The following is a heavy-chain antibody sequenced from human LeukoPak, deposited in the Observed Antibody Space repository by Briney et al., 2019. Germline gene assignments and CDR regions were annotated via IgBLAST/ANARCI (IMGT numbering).Heavy chain of an antibody. CDR3: ARQDRVATMSAFDY. D-gene: IGHD5-12*01. J-gene: IGHJ4*02. Sequence: SETLSLTCTVSGGSISSYYWSWIRQPPGKGLEWIGYIYTSGSTNYSPSLKSRVTISVDTSKNQFSLKLSSVTAADTAVYYCARQDRVATMSAFDYWGQGTLVTVSS. CDR2: IYTSGST. V-gene: IGHV4-4*09. CDR1: GGSISSYY.